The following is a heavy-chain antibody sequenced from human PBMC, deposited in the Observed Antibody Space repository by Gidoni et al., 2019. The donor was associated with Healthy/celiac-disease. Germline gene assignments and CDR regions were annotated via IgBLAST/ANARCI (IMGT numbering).Heavy chain of an antibody. J-gene: IGHJ6*02. D-gene: IGHD2-2*01. CDR1: VGSISSYY. CDR3: ARVGGYCRSTSCHRTTDYYYYGMDV. CDR2: IYTSGST. V-gene: IGHV4-4*07. Sequence: QVQLQESGPGLVKPSETLSLTCTVSVGSISSYYWSWIRQPAGKGLEWIGRIYTSGSTNYNPSRKSRVTMSVDTSKNQFSLKLSSVTAADTAVYYCARVGGYCRSTSCHRTTDYYYYGMDVWGQGTTVTVSS.